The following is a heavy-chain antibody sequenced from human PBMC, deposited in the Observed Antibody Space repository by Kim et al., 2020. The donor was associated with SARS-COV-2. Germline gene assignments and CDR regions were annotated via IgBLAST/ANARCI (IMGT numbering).Heavy chain of an antibody. D-gene: IGHD3-10*01. CDR2: TI. CDR3: AKRPGTYDDY. Sequence: TIYYADSVKGRFTISRDNSKNTLYLQMSSLRAEDTAVYYCAKRPGTYDDYWGQGTLVTVSS. V-gene: IGHV3-23*01. J-gene: IGHJ4*02.